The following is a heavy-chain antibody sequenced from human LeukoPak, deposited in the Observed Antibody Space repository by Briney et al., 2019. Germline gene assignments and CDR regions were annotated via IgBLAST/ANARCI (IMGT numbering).Heavy chain of an antibody. D-gene: IGHD5-18*01. V-gene: IGHV3-15*01. Sequence: PGGSLRLSCEASGITISDAWMSWVRQAPGKGLEWVGRIKSKSAGGTTDHAAPVEGRFTISRDDSKNTLYLQMNSLTIEDTAVYYCVTPPDWGQGTLVTVSS. CDR1: GITISDAW. CDR2: IKSKSAGGTT. J-gene: IGHJ4*02. CDR3: VTPPD.